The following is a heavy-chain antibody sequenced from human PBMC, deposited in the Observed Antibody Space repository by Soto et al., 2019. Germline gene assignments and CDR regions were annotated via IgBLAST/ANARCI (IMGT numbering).Heavy chain of an antibody. CDR2: ISGSGGST. V-gene: IGHV3-23*01. J-gene: IGHJ4*02. Sequence: GGSLRLSCAASGFTFSSYAMSWVRQAPGKGLEWVSAISGSGGSTYYADSVKGRFTISRDNSKNTLFLQMNSLRAEDTAVYYCAKGRGGQLWLRFFDYWGQGTLVTVSS. CDR3: AKGRGGQLWLRFFDY. CDR1: GFTFSSYA. D-gene: IGHD5-18*01.